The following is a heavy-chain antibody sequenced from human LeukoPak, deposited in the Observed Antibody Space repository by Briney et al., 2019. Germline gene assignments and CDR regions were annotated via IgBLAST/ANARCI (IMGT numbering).Heavy chain of an antibody. CDR1: GYTLTGYY. CDR2: INPNSGGT. CDR3: AREHGSSPSEFDY. D-gene: IGHD6-6*01. V-gene: IGHV1-2*02. J-gene: IGHJ4*02. Sequence: AASVKVSCKASGYTLTGYYMHWVRQAPGQGLEWMGWINPNSGGTNHAQKFQGRVTMTRDTSISTAYMELSRLRSDDTAVYYCAREHGSSPSEFDYWGQGTLVAVSS.